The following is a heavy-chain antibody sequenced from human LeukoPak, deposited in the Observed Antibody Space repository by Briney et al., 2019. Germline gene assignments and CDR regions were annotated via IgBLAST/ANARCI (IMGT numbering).Heavy chain of an antibody. CDR3: ARASCSGGTCPRGWYFDY. J-gene: IGHJ4*02. V-gene: IGHV4-59*01. CDR1: GDSISSYY. CDR2: IYYSGST. Sequence: PSETLSLTCTVSGDSISSYYWSWIRQPPGKGLEWIGYIYYSGSTNYNPSLKSRVTISIDTSKKQFSLRLSSVTAADTAVYYCARASCSGGTCPRGWYFDYWGQGTLVTVSS. D-gene: IGHD2-15*01.